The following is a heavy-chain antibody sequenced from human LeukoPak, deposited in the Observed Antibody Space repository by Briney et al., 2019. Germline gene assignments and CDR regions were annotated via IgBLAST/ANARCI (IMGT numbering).Heavy chain of an antibody. V-gene: IGHV4-31*03. CDR3: ARDRVLSLSMVRDTFYGMDV. CDR1: GGSIRSGDYY. CDR2: IFYSGST. Sequence: SETLSLTCTLSGGSIRSGDYYWSWVRQHPGEGLEWIGFIFYSGSTSYNPSLKSRVTMSVDTSKNQFSLNLRSVTAADTAVYYCARDRVLSLSMVRDTFYGMDVWGQGTTVTVSS. J-gene: IGHJ6*02. D-gene: IGHD3-10*01.